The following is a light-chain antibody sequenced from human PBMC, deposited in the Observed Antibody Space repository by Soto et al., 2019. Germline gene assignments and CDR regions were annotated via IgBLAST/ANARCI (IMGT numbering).Light chain of an antibody. CDR2: DAS. CDR3: HQRSSWPRGT. Sequence: EIVLTQSPGTLSLSPGERATLSCRASQSVSSNLAWYQQKPGQAPRLLIYDASNRAAGIPARFSGSGSGTDFTLTISSLEPEDFAVYYCHQRSSWPRGTFGQGTKVDIK. CDR1: QSVSSN. V-gene: IGKV3-11*01. J-gene: IGKJ1*01.